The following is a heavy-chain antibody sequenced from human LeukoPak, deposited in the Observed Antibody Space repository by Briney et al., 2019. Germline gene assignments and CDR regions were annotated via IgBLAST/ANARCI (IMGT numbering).Heavy chain of an antibody. V-gene: IGHV4-34*01. CDR3: ASPTRNFDY. Sequence: SETLSLTCAVYGGSFSGYYWSWIRQPPGKGLEWIGEINHSGSTNYNPSLKSRVTISVYTSKNQFSLKLSSVTAADTAVYYCASPTRNFDYWGQGTLVTVSS. CDR1: GGSFSGYY. CDR2: INHSGST. D-gene: IGHD2-15*01. J-gene: IGHJ4*02.